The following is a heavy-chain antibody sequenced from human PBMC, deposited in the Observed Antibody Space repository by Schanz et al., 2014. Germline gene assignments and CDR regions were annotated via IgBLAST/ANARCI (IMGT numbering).Heavy chain of an antibody. CDR1: GFTFSDHY. CDR2: ISASGGST. Sequence: EVQLVESGGGLVQPGGSLRLSCAASGFTFSDHYMDWVRQAPGKGLEWVSTISASGGSTYYADSVKGRFTISRDNSKNILYLQMNSLRAEDTAVYYCAKARRKSNCSGGRCFHYSYYGMDVWGQGTTXTVSS. J-gene: IGHJ6*02. D-gene: IGHD2-15*01. CDR3: AKARRKSNCSGGRCFHYSYYGMDV. V-gene: IGHV3-23*04.